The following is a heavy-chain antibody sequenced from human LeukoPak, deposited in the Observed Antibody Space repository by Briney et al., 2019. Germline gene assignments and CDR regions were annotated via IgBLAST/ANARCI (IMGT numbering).Heavy chain of an antibody. V-gene: IGHV1-2*06. Sequence: GASVKVPCKASGYTFTCYYMHWVRQAPGQGLEWMGRINPNSGGTNYAQKLQGRVTMTTDTSTSTAYMELRSLRSDDTAVYYCARDFGRGSLPGDYWGQGTLVTVSS. CDR2: INPNSGGT. CDR1: GYTFTCYY. J-gene: IGHJ4*02. CDR3: ARDFGRGSLPGDY. D-gene: IGHD1-26*01.